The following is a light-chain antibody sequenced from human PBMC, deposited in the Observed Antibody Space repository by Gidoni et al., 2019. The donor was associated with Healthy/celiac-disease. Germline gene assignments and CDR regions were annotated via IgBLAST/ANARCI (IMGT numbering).Light chain of an antibody. Sequence: SSLMIYDVSNRPSGVSHRFSGSKSGNTASLTISGLQAEDEADYYCSSYTSSSTRVFGGGTKLTVL. J-gene: IGLJ3*02. CDR2: DVS. V-gene: IGLV2-14*03. CDR3: SSYTSSSTRV.